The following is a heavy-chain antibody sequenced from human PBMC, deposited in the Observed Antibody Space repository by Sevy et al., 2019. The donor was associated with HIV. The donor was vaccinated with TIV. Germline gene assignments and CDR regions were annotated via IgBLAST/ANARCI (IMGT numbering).Heavy chain of an antibody. CDR2: LSFGCGEI. J-gene: IGHJ4*02. CDR1: GFTFSKHS. Sequence: GGSLRPSCAASGFTFSKHSMSWVRQPPGKGLEWVSTLSFGCGEINYADSVKGRFTISRDNSKSSVYLQMNNLRPEDTAVYYCAREGCTKPHDYWGQGTPVTVSS. V-gene: IGHV3-23*01. CDR3: AREGCTKPHDY. D-gene: IGHD2-8*01.